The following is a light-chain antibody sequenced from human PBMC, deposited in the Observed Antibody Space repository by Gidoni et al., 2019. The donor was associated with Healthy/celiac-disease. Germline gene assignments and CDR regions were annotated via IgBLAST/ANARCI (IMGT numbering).Light chain of an antibody. CDR1: SSDVGGYNY. CDR3: SSYTSSSAYV. V-gene: IGLV2-14*01. J-gene: IGLJ1*01. CDR2: DVS. Sequence: QSALTQPASVSGSPGQSITISCTGTSSDVGGYNYVSWYQQHPGKAPKLMTHDVSNRPSGVSNRFSGSKSGNTASLTISGLQAEDEADYYCSSYTSSSAYVFGTGTKVTGL.